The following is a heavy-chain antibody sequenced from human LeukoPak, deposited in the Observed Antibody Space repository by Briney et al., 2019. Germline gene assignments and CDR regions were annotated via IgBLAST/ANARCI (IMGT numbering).Heavy chain of an antibody. D-gene: IGHD2-8*02. CDR3: AREGALHDTGDHYLSWFDP. V-gene: IGHV1-18*01. CDR1: GYTFSSYG. CDR2: ISAYNGKA. J-gene: IGHJ5*02. Sequence: PGASVKLSCKTSGYTFSSYGIAWVRQAPGQGLEWVGWISAYNGKANYAQNLQGRVTMTTDTSTSTGYMELRSLRSDDTAVYYCAREGALHDTGDHYLSWFDPWGQGTLVTVSS.